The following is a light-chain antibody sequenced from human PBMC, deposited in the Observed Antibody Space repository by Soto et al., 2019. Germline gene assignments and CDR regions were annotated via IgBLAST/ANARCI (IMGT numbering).Light chain of an antibody. CDR1: QSVSFSS. CDR3: QQYASSPLT. CDR2: GKS. J-gene: IGKJ4*01. V-gene: IGKV3-20*01. Sequence: IVLTQSPGTLSLSPGERATLSCRASQSVSFSSLAWYQHKPGRAPRLLIYGKSSRATGIPDRFSGSGSGTDFTLIISKVEPEDFGVYFCQQYASSPLTFGGGTKVDIK.